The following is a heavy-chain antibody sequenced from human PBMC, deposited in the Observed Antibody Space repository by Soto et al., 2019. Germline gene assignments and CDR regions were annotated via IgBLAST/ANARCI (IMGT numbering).Heavy chain of an antibody. CDR3: ARGYMTYYDFWSGYYDNWFDP. Sequence: ASVKVSCKASGYTFTGYYMHWVRQAPGQGLEWMGWINPNSGGTNYAQKFQGRVTMTRNTSISTAYMELSSLRSEDTAVYYCARGYMTYYDFWSGYYDNWFDPWGQGTLVTVS. J-gene: IGHJ5*02. D-gene: IGHD3-3*01. CDR1: GYTFTGYY. CDR2: INPNSGGT. V-gene: IGHV1-2*02.